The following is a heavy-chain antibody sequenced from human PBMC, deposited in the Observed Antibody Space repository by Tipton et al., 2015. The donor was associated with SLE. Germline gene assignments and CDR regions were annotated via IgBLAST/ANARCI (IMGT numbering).Heavy chain of an antibody. Sequence: TLSLTCSVSGDSISRDTYYWAWGWIRQPPGKGLEWIGSFYYSGNRHYNPSLKRRVSISVDTSKNQFSLRLSSVTAADTAVYYCARGSVVADDFWGQGTLVTVSS. J-gene: IGHJ4*02. CDR2: FYYSGNR. CDR3: ARGSVVADDF. V-gene: IGHV4-39*07. D-gene: IGHD2-15*01. CDR1: GDSISRDTYY.